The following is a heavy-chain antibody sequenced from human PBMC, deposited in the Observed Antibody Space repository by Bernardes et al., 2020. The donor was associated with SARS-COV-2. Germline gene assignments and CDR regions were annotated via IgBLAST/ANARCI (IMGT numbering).Heavy chain of an antibody. Sequence: GGSLRLSCAASGFTFSSSGMSWVRQAPGTGLEWVSAISDDGGIPKYADSVKGRFTISRDTSKNTLYLRMNSLRAEDTAVYYCARRAEKISGYVHRYFDYWGQGTLVTVSS. D-gene: IGHD3-22*01. V-gene: IGHV3-23*01. J-gene: IGHJ4*02. CDR1: GFTFSSSG. CDR3: ARRAEKISGYVHRYFDY. CDR2: ISDDGGIP.